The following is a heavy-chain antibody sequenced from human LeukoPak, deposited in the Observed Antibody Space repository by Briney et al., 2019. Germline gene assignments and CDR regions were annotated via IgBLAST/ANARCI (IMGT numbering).Heavy chain of an antibody. CDR1: GGSISSSNW. CDR3: ASSSGSGTTKFDY. D-gene: IGHD3-10*01. J-gene: IGHJ4*02. V-gene: IGHV4-4*02. Sequence: SETLSLTCAVSGGSISSSNWWSWVRQPPGKGLEWIGEIYHSGNTNYNPSLKSRVTISVDKSKNQFSLKLSSVTAADTAVYYCASSSGSGTTKFDYWGQGTLVTVSS. CDR2: IYHSGNT.